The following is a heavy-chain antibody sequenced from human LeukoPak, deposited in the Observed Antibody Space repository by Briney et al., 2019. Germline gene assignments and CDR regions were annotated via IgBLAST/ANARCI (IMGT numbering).Heavy chain of an antibody. Sequence: GGSLRHSCAASGFTFSRHWMHWVRQTPGRGLVWVSRINSVGGSTSYADSVKGRFTISRDNAKNTLYLQMNSLRAEDTAVYYCAREDYSGSGSYIAYWGQGTLVTVCS. CDR1: GFTFSRHW. J-gene: IGHJ4*02. CDR3: AREDYSGSGSYIAY. D-gene: IGHD3-10*01. V-gene: IGHV3-74*01. CDR2: INSVGGST.